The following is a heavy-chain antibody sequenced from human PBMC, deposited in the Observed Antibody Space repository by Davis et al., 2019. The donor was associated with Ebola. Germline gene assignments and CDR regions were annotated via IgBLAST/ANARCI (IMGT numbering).Heavy chain of an antibody. CDR3: ARCSSSFLDY. V-gene: IGHV3-30*03. J-gene: IGHJ4*02. CDR1: GFTFSSYG. D-gene: IGHD6-6*01. CDR2: ISYDGSNK. Sequence: PGGSLRLSCAASGFTFSSYGMHWVRQAPGKGLEWVAVISYDGSNKYYADSVKGRFTISGDNSKNTLFLQMNSLRPEHTALYYCARCSSSFLDYWGQGTLVTVSS.